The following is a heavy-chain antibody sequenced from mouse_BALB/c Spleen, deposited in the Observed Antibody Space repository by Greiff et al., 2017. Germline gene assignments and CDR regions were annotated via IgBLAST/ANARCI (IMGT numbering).Heavy chain of an antibody. CDR2: ILPGSGST. CDR3: ASPYDGYSRAMDY. Sequence: VNLVESGAELMKPGASVKISCKATGYTFSSYWIEWVKQRPGHGLEWIGEILPGSGSTNYNEKFKGKATFTADTSSNTAYMQLSSLTSEDSAVYYCASPYDGYSRAMDYWGQGTSVTVSS. J-gene: IGHJ4*01. V-gene: IGHV1-9*01. D-gene: IGHD2-3*01. CDR1: GYTFSSYW.